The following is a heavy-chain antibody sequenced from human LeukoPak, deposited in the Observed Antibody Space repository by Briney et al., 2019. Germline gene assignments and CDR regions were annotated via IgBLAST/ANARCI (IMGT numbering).Heavy chain of an antibody. CDR3: ARGRRGYSYGIYYYYYMDV. Sequence: PSETLSLTCAVYGGSFSGYYWSWIRQPPGKGLEWIGEINHSGSTNYNASLKSRVTISVDTSKNQFSLKLSSVTAAATAVYYCARGRRGYSYGIYYYYYMDVWGKETTVTVSS. V-gene: IGHV4-34*01. J-gene: IGHJ6*03. CDR1: GGSFSGYY. D-gene: IGHD5-18*01. CDR2: INHSGST.